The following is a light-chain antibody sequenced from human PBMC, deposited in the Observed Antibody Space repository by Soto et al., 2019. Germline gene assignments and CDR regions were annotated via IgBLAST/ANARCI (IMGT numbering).Light chain of an antibody. Sequence: EIVLTQSPGTLSWSLGERATLSCRASQSVSQYLAWYQQKPGQAPRLLIYGASSRANCIPNRFSGSGSGTGFTVIMDRAEGIDVALYYCQQYKSSASRNIGP. CDR2: GAS. J-gene: IGKJ3*01. CDR3: QQYKSSASRN. CDR1: QSVSQY. V-gene: IGKV3-20*01.